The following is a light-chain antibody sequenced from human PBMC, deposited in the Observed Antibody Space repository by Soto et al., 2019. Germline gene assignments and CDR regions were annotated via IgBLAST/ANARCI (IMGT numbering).Light chain of an antibody. CDR2: AAS. J-gene: IGKJ1*01. V-gene: IGKV1-9*01. Sequence: DIQLTQSPSVLSASVGDRVTITGRASQGISSYLAWYQQKPGKAPKLLIYAASTLQSGVPSRFSGSGSGKEFTLTISSLQPEDFATYYCQQLNSYPWTFGHGTKVEIK. CDR3: QQLNSYPWT. CDR1: QGISSY.